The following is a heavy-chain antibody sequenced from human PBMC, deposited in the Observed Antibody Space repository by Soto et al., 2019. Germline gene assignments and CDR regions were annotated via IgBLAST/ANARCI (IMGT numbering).Heavy chain of an antibody. CDR1: GGSISSSSYY. Sequence: ETLSLTCTVSGGSISSSSYYWGWIRQPPGKGLEWIGSIYYSGSTYYNPSLKSRVTISVDTSKNQFSLKLSSVTAADTAVYYFATLRGYSGYPYYYYGMDVWGQGTTVTVSS. CDR2: IYYSGST. D-gene: IGHD5-12*01. V-gene: IGHV4-39*01. CDR3: ATLRGYSGYPYYYYGMDV. J-gene: IGHJ6*02.